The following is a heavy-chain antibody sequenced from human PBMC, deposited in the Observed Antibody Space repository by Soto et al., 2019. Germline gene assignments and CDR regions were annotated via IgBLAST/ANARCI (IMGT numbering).Heavy chain of an antibody. D-gene: IGHD5-12*01. CDR1: GFSLDTSGEA. CDR3: AHRPSNMGYSGYALSYCYKD. CDR2: IYWDDDK. Sequence: QITLKESGPALVKPTQTLTLTCTFSGFSLDTSGEAVAWIRQPPGKALEWLALIYWDDDKRFSPSLKSRLTSTKDTSKNKVILTMATLAPLDTGTYYCAHRPSNMGYSGYALSYCYKDWGKGTLVNVSS. J-gene: IGHJ4*02. V-gene: IGHV2-5*02.